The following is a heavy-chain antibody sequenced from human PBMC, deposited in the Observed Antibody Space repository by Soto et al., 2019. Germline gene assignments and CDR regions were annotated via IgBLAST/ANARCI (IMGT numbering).Heavy chain of an antibody. CDR2: ISSSSSTI. CDR1: GFTFSSYS. V-gene: IGHV3-48*02. CDR3: ARGYRSGVPYGMDV. Sequence: EVQLVESGGGLVQPGGSLRLSCAASGFTFSSYSMNWVRQAPGKGLEWVSYISSSSSTIYYADSVKGRFTISRDNAKNSLYLQMNSLRDEDTAVYYCARGYRSGVPYGMDVWGQGTTVTVSS. J-gene: IGHJ6*02. D-gene: IGHD4-4*01.